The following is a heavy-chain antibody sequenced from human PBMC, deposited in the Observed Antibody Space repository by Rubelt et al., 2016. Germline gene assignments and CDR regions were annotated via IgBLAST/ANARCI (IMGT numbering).Heavy chain of an antibody. Sequence: QVQLVQSGAEVKKPGASVKVSCKASGYTFTSYAMHWVRQAPGQRLEWMGWIDAGNGDTKYSQKLKGRVSITRDASGNTAYMELSSRRSEDTAVYYCARKGYGYGMDVWGQGTTVTVSS. J-gene: IGHJ6*02. CDR3: ARKGYGYGMDV. D-gene: IGHD3-16*01. V-gene: IGHV1-3*01. CDR2: IDAGNGDT. CDR1: GYTFTSYA.